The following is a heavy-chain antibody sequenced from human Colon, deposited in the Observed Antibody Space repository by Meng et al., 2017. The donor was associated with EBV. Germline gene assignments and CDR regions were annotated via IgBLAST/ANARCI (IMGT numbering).Heavy chain of an antibody. D-gene: IGHD1-26*01. CDR2: IDDSGST. CDR3: ARGKQDAWGLLAY. CDR1: GVSISSNIR. J-gene: IGHJ4*02. V-gene: IGHV4-4*02. Sequence: QVQLQELGPGLVKPSGNLSLTCGVSGVSISSNIRWTWVRQPPGKGLEWIGDIDDSGSTNYNPSLNSRISISLDKSKNHFSLKVNSVTAADTAVYYCARGKQDAWGLLAYWGQGALVTVSS.